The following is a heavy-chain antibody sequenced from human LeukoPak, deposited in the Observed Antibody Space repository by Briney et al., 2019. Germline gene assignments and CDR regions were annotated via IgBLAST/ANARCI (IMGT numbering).Heavy chain of an antibody. CDR1: GYTFTSYA. D-gene: IGHD3-9*01. Sequence: ASVKVSCKASGYTFTSYAMHWVRQAPGQRLEWMGWINAGNGNTKYSQKFQGRVTITRDTSASTAYMELSSLRSEDTAVYYCARGYDILTGYSFWGQGTLVTVSS. CDR3: ARGYDILTGYSF. V-gene: IGHV1-3*01. CDR2: INAGNGNT. J-gene: IGHJ4*02.